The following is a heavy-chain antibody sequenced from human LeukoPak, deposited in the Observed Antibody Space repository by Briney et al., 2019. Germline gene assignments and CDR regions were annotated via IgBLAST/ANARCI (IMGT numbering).Heavy chain of an antibody. D-gene: IGHD3-10*01. Sequence: GGSLRLSCAASGFTFTDYYMTWIRQAPGKGLEWVSYISGSGSTVYYADSVKGRFTISRDNAKNSLYLQMNSLRAEDTAVYYCARVGGSGSPPYYYGMDVWGQGTTVTVSS. CDR2: ISGSGSTV. J-gene: IGHJ6*02. CDR1: GFTFTDYY. CDR3: ARVGGSGSPPYYYGMDV. V-gene: IGHV3-11*01.